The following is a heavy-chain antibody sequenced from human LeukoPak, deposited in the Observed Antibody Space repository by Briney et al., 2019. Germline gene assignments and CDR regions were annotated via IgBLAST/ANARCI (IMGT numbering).Heavy chain of an antibody. CDR3: ARDRAGWYEDYYYYMDV. D-gene: IGHD6-19*01. Sequence: GALRLSCAASGFTFSSYSMNWVRQAPGKGLEWVSYISSSGSTIYYADSVKGRFTISRDNAKNSLYLQMNSLRAEDTAVYYCARDRAGWYEDYYYYMDVWGKGTTVTISS. J-gene: IGHJ6*03. CDR1: GFTFSSYS. CDR2: ISSSGSTI. V-gene: IGHV3-48*04.